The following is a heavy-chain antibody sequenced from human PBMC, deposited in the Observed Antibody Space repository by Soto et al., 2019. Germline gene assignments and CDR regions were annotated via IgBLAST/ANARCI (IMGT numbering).Heavy chain of an antibody. V-gene: IGHV1-69*06. CDR2: IIPIFGTA. D-gene: IGHD2-8*01. CDR1: GGTFSSYA. CDR3: ARDRMVYAIGSYYYYGMDV. Sequence: ASVKVSCKASGGTFSSYAISWVRQAPGQGLEWMGGIIPIFGTANYAQKFQGRVTITADKSTSTAYMELSSLRSEDTAVYYCARDRMVYAIGSYYYYGMDVWGQGTTVTVSS. J-gene: IGHJ6*02.